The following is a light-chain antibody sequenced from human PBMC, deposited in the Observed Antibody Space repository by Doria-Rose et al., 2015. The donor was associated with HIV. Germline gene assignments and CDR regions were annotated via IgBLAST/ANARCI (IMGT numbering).Light chain of an antibody. Sequence: DIRVTQSPSTLSASVGDRVSITCRASQTISGWLAWYQQKPGKATKPLIYKASTLEDGVPSRFSGSGSGTEFTLTISSLQPDDFATYYCQQHNSYSPSTFGQGTKVEIK. CDR3: QQHNSYSPST. V-gene: IGKV1-5*03. CDR2: KAS. J-gene: IGKJ1*01. CDR1: QTISGW.